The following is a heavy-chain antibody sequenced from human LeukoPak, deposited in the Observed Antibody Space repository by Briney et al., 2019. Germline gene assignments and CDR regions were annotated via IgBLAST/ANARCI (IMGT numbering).Heavy chain of an antibody. CDR2: IYYSGST. CDR3: ARHGELGYSYGYWDY. CDR1: GGSISSSGYY. D-gene: IGHD5-18*01. J-gene: IGHJ4*02. V-gene: IGHV4-39*01. Sequence: SETLSLTCTVSGGSISSSGYYCGWIRQPPGKGLEWIGTIYYSGSTYYNPSLKSRVSISVDTSKNQFSLRLNSVTAADTAVYYCARHGELGYSYGYWDYWGQGTLVTVSS.